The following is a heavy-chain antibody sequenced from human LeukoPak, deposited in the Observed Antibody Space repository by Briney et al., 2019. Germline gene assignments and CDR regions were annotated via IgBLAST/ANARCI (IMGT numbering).Heavy chain of an antibody. V-gene: IGHV1-69*13. Sequence: GASVKVSCKASGGTFSSYAISWVRQAPGQGLEWMGGIIPIFGTANYAQKFQGRVTITADESTSTAYMELSSLRSEDTAVYYCATNSPSGLELPLAFDYWGQGTLVTVSS. J-gene: IGHJ4*02. CDR3: ATNSPSGLELPLAFDY. D-gene: IGHD1-26*01. CDR1: GGTFSSYA. CDR2: IIPIFGTA.